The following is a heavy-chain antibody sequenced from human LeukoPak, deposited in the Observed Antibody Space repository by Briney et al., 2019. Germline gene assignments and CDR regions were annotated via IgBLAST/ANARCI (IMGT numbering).Heavy chain of an antibody. CDR2: ISGSGGST. Sequence: GGSLRLSCAVSGFTFSSYATSWVRQAPGKGLEWVSAISGSGGSTYYADSVKGRFTISRDNSKNTLYLQMNSLRAEDTAVYYCAKGIGLVATVYYFDYWGQGTLVTVSS. J-gene: IGHJ4*02. V-gene: IGHV3-23*01. D-gene: IGHD5-12*01. CDR3: AKGIGLVATVYYFDY. CDR1: GFTFSSYA.